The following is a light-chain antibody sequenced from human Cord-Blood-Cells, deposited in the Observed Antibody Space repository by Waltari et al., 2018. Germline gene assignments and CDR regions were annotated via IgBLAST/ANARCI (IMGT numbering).Light chain of an antibody. CDR3: QQSYSTPPWT. Sequence: DIQMTQSPSSLSASVGDRVTITCRASPSISSYLNWYQQKPGKAPKLLIYAASSLQSGVPSRFSGSGSGTDFTLTISSLQPEDFATYYCQQSYSTPPWTFGQGTKV. V-gene: IGKV1-39*01. CDR2: AAS. CDR1: PSISSY. J-gene: IGKJ1*01.